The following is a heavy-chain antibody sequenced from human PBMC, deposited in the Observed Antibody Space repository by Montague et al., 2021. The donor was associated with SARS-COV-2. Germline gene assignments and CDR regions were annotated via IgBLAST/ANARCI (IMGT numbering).Heavy chain of an antibody. V-gene: IGHV6-1*01. CDR3: TQERGPGRTTWHYFDY. J-gene: IGHJ4*02. CDR2: TYYRSKWYN. D-gene: IGHD1-14*01. Sequence: CAISGDSVSSHIAAWNWIRQSPSRGLEWLGRTYYRSKWYNDYAVSVRSRITTSPDTSKNQFSLQLSSVTPEDTAVYYCTQERGPGRTTWHYFDYWGQGTLVTVSS. CDR1: GDSVSSHIAA.